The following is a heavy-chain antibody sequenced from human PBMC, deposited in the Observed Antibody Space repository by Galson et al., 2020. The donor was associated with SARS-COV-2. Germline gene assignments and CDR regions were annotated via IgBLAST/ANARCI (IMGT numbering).Heavy chain of an antibody. CDR1: GASISSNH. CDR3: ARDPYYYDTSGPPGSFYYYYGLDL. J-gene: IGHJ6*02. V-gene: IGHV4-4*07. D-gene: IGHD3-22*01. CDR2: IYSSGST. Sequence: SQTLSLTCAVSGASISSNHWSWIRQPAGKGLEWIGRIYSSGSTNYNPSLKSRVSMSVDTSKNHFSLKLRSVTAADTAVYYCARDPYYYDTSGPPGSFYYYYGLDLWGQGTTVTVSS.